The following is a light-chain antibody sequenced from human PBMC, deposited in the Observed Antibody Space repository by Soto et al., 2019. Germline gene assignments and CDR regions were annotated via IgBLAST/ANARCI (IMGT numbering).Light chain of an antibody. Sequence: EIVLTQSPATLSLSPGERATLSCRASQSVSSYLAWYQQKPGQAPRLLIYDASNRATGIPARFSGSGSETDFTLTISSLEPEDFVVYYCQQRSTFGPGNKVDIK. V-gene: IGKV3-11*01. CDR3: QQRST. CDR1: QSVSSY. J-gene: IGKJ3*01. CDR2: DAS.